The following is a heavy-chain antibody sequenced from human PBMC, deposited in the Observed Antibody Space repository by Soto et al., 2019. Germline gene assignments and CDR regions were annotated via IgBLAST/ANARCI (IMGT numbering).Heavy chain of an antibody. D-gene: IGHD2-2*01. J-gene: IGHJ6*01. V-gene: IGHV3-30-3*01. CDR1: GFTFSSYA. CDR2: ISYDGSNK. CDR3: ARNQLPHLYYYYGMDV. Sequence: QVQLVESGGGVVQPGRSLRLSCAASGFTFSSYAMHWVRQAPGKGLEWVAVISYDGSNKYYADSVKGRFTISRDNSKNTLYLQMNSLRAEDTAVYYCARNQLPHLYYYYGMDVW.